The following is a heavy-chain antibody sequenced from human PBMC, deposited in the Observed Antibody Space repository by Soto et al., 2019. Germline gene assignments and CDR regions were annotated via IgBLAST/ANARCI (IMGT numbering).Heavy chain of an antibody. CDR2: IYYSGST. J-gene: IGHJ4*02. V-gene: IGHV4-59*01. Sequence: QVQLQESGPGLVKPSETLSLTCTVSGGSISSYYWSWIRQPPGKGLEWIGYIYYSGSTNYNPSLKSRVTISVDTSKNQFSLKLSSVTAADTAVYYCARGLAAGGTYYFDYWGQGTLVTVSS. CDR3: ARGLAAGGTYYFDY. D-gene: IGHD6-13*01. CDR1: GGSISSYY.